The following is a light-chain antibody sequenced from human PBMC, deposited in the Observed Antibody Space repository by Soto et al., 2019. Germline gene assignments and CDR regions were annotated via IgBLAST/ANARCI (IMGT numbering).Light chain of an antibody. CDR2: DAS. V-gene: IGKV3-15*01. CDR3: QQYNNWLWT. Sequence: EIVMTQSPATLSVSPGERATLSCRASQSFSSNLAWYQQKPGQAPRLLIYDASTRATGIPARFSGSGSGTEFSLTISSLQSEDFAVYYCQQYNNWLWTFGQGTKVEIK. J-gene: IGKJ1*01. CDR1: QSFSSN.